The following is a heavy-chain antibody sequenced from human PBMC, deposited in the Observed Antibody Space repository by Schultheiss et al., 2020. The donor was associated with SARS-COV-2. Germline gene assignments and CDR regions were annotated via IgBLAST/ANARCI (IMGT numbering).Heavy chain of an antibody. D-gene: IGHD3-22*01. CDR2: ISYDGSNQ. J-gene: IGHJ3*02. CDR3: ARDSGVTSYYDNDAFDI. V-gene: IGHV3-30*12. CDR1: GFTFSSYS. Sequence: GGSLRLSCAASGFTFSSYSMNWVRQAPGKGLEWVAVISYDGSNQYYADSVKGRFTISRDNAKNSLYLQMNSLRAEDTAVYYCARDSGVTSYYDNDAFDIWGQGTMVTVSS.